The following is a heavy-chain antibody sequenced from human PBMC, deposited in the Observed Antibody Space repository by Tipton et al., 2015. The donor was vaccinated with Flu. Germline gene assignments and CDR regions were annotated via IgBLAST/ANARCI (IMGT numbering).Heavy chain of an antibody. Sequence: LRLSCTVSGGPVSSYYWSWIRQSPGKGLEWIGYVFYSGSGDYNPSLKSRVTMSVDTSKNQFSPELRSVTAADTAVYYCAGGVIVALTSPLEYWGQGTLVTVSS. CDR1: GGPVSSYY. V-gene: IGHV4-59*02. CDR3: AGGVIVALTSPLEY. D-gene: IGHD2-21*01. J-gene: IGHJ4*02. CDR2: VFYSGSG.